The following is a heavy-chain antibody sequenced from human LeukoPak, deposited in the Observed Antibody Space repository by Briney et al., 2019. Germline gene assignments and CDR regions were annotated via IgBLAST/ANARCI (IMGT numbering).Heavy chain of an antibody. V-gene: IGHV1-18*01. CDR2: ISAYNGNT. Sequence: GASVKVSCRASGYTFTSYGISWVRQAPGQGLEWMGWISAYNGNTNYAQKLQGRVTMTTDTSTSTAYMELRSLRSDDTAVYYCARVDSVVVAANAPYFDYWGQGTLVTVSS. CDR1: GYTFTSYG. J-gene: IGHJ4*02. CDR3: ARVDSVVVAANAPYFDY. D-gene: IGHD2-15*01.